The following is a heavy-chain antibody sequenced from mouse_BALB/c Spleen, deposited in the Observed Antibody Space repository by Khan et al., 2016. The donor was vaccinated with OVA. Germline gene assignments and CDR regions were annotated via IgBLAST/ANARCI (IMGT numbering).Heavy chain of an antibody. D-gene: IGHD2-2*01. CDR1: GFTFSNYG. Sequence: EVALVESGGDLVKPGGSLKLSCAASGFTFSNYGMSLVRQTPDKRLEWVATITNGGSYTYYPDSVKGRFTISSDNAKNTLYLQMSSLKSEDTAMYYCARRGYDEAWFAYWGQGTLVTFSA. V-gene: IGHV5-6*01. J-gene: IGHJ3*01. CDR2: ITNGGSYT. CDR3: ARRGYDEAWFAY.